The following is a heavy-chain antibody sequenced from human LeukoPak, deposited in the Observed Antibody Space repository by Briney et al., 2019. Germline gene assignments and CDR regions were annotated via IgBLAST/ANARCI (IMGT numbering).Heavy chain of an antibody. Sequence: PGGSLRLSCSASGFTFERYSMNWVRQAPGKGLEWVSSISSSSRYIYYADSVKGRFTISRDNAENSLYLQMNSLRDEDTAVYYCAREGADGFDIWGQGTVVTVSS. CDR3: AREGADGFDI. CDR2: ISSSSRYI. V-gene: IGHV3-21*01. CDR1: GFTFERYS. J-gene: IGHJ3*02. D-gene: IGHD3-16*01.